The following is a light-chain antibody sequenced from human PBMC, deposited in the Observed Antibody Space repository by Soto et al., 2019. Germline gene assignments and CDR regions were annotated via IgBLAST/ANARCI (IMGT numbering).Light chain of an antibody. J-gene: IGKJ4*01. CDR2: DAS. Sequence: EIVLTQSPATLSLSPGERATLSCRASQSVSSYLAWYQQKPGQAPRLLIYDASNRATGIPARFSGSGSGTDFTLTISSLEPEDFAVYYCQQRSNWPPPLTLGGGTEVDIK. CDR1: QSVSSY. CDR3: QQRSNWPPPLT. V-gene: IGKV3-11*01.